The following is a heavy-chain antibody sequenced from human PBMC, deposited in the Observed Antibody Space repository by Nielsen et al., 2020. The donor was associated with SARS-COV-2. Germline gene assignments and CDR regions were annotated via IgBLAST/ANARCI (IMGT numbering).Heavy chain of an antibody. Sequence: GESLKISCAASGFTFSSYSMNWVRQAPGKGLEWVSSISSSSSYMYYADSVKGRFTISRDNAKNSLYLQMNSLRAEDTAVYYCARQDSSGYYSFDYWGQGTLVTVSS. V-gene: IGHV3-21*01. J-gene: IGHJ4*02. CDR1: GFTFSSYS. D-gene: IGHD3-22*01. CDR2: ISSSSSYM. CDR3: ARQDSSGYYSFDY.